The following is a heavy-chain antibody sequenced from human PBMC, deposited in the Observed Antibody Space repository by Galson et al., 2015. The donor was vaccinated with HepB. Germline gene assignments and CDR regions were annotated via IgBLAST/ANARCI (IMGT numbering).Heavy chain of an antibody. Sequence: SLRLSCAASGFTFSNAWMSWVRQAPGKGLEWVANIKQDGSEKYYVDSVKGRFTISRDNAKNSLYLQMNSLRAEDTAVYYCARESVVVVPAAKRDYYYYMDVWGKGTTVTVSS. CDR2: IKQDGSEK. CDR1: GFTFSNAW. CDR3: ARESVVVVPAAKRDYYYYMDV. V-gene: IGHV3-7*03. D-gene: IGHD2-2*01. J-gene: IGHJ6*03.